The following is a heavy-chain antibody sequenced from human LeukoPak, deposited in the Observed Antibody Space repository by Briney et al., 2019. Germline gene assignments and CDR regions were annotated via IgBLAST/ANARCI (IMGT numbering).Heavy chain of an antibody. Sequence: LXLSXXXXXXXFXXXAMSWVRQAPGKGLEWVSAISGSGGSTYYADSVKGRFTISRDNSKNTLYLQMNSLRAEDTAVYYCAKRTRVLTGYYPYAPGEEEYWGQGTLVTVSS. CDR1: XXXFXXXA. CDR3: AKRTRVLTGYYPYAPGEEEY. V-gene: IGHV3-23*01. J-gene: IGHJ4*02. CDR2: ISGSGGST. D-gene: IGHD3-9*01.